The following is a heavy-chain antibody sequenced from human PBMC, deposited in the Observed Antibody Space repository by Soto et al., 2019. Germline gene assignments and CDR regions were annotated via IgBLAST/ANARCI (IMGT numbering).Heavy chain of an antibody. CDR2: IIPIFGTA. CDR1: RVAFSKFI. CDR3: AKVRYSSPMGYYYGMDV. J-gene: IGHJ6*02. D-gene: IGHD6-19*01. Sequence: QAQLAQSGGEVKKPGSSVKVSCKASRVAFSKFIVTWVRQAPGLGLEWVGGIIPIFGTANYAQKFQGRVTSSADESTRTSYMEVNNLRSEDTAVYYCAKVRYSSPMGYYYGMDVWGQGTTVTVSS. V-gene: IGHV1-69*01.